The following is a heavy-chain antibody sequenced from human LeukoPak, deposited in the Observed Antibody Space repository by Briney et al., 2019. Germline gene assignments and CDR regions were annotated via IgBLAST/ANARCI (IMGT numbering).Heavy chain of an antibody. CDR2: ISYDGSNK. J-gene: IGHJ4*02. CDR3: ASPSQRVLWFGPFDY. CDR1: GFTFSSYA. D-gene: IGHD3-10*01. Sequence: PGGSLRLSCAASGFTFSSYAMHWVRQAPGKGLEWVAVISYDGSNKYYADSVKGRFTISRDNSKNTLYLQMNSLRAEDTAVYYCASPSQRVLWFGPFDYWGQGTLVTVSS. V-gene: IGHV3-30*04.